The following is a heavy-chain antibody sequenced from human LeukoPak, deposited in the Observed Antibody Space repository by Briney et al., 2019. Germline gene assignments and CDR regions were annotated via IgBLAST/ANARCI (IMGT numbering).Heavy chain of an antibody. CDR1: GGSFSSFV. Sequence: GASVKVSCKASGGSFSSFVITWVRQAPGQGLEWMGRITPVLGVSNFAQKFQGRVTITADKSTNTAHMELNRLESGDTAVYYCTREGVYAPDPSSYHRAPFDVWGQGTVVIVSS. J-gene: IGHJ3*01. V-gene: IGHV1-69*04. CDR2: ITPVLGVS. D-gene: IGHD3-16*02. CDR3: TREGVYAPDPSSYHRAPFDV.